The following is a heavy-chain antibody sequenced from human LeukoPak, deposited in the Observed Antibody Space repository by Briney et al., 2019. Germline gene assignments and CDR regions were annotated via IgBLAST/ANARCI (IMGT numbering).Heavy chain of an antibody. Sequence: LGASVKVSCKASGYTFTGYYMHWVRQAPGQGLEWMGWINPNSGGTNYAQKFQGRVTMTWDTSINTGYMELSRLRSDDTAVYYCARILGSRWPTYYFDYWGQGTLVTVSS. CDR2: INPNSGGT. D-gene: IGHD6-13*01. J-gene: IGHJ4*02. CDR1: GYTFTGYY. CDR3: ARILGSRWPTYYFDY. V-gene: IGHV1-2*03.